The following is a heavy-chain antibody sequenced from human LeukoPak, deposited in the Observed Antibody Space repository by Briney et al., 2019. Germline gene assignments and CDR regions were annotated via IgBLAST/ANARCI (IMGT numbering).Heavy chain of an antibody. CDR3: ARGSRPTGYSSGWYSWMGYYYGMDV. CDR1: GGSISSRSYY. V-gene: IGHV4-39*01. Sequence: SETLSLTCTVSGGSISSRSYYWGWIRQPPGKGLEWIGSIYYSGSTYYNPSLKSRVTISVDTSKNQFSLKLSSVTAADTAVYYCARGSRPTGYSSGWYSWMGYYYGMDVWGQGTTVTVSS. D-gene: IGHD6-19*01. CDR2: IYYSGST. J-gene: IGHJ6*02.